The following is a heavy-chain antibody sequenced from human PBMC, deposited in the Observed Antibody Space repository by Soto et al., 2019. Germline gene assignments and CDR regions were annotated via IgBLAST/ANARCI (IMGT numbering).Heavy chain of an antibody. CDR2: IYYSGST. J-gene: IGHJ4*02. V-gene: IGHV4-31*03. D-gene: IGHD3-16*01. CDR1: GDSIISGGYY. CDR3: SRGGGFWGRTDS. Sequence: QLHLQESGPGLVKTSQTLSLTCSVSGDSIISGGYYWTWLRQYPGKGLEYIGYIYYSGSTYYNPSLESRVTISIDASKTQFSLRLSSVTAADTSVYFCSRGGGFWGRTDSWGQGTLVTVSS.